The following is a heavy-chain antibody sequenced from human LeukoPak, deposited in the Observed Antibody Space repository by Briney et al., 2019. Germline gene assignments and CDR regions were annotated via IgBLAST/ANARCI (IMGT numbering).Heavy chain of an antibody. D-gene: IGHD2-2*02. CDR1: GFTFSDYY. Sequence: GGSLRLSCAASGFTFSDYYMSWIRQAPGKGLEWVSYISSSGSTIYYADSVKGRFTISRDNAKNSLYQQMNSLRAEDTAVYYCARDRDPYCSSTSCYTPDYWGQGTLVTVSS. CDR2: ISSSGSTI. V-gene: IGHV3-11*01. CDR3: ARDRDPYCSSTSCYTPDY. J-gene: IGHJ4*02.